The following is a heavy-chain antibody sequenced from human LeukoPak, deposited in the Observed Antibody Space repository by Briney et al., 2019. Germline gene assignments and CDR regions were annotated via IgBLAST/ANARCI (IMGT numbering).Heavy chain of an antibody. V-gene: IGHV1-46*01. CDR1: GYTFTSYY. Sequence: ASVEVSCKASGYTFTSYYMHWVRQAPGQGLEWMGIIYPSGVSTSYAQKFQGRVTMTRDTSTSTVYMELSSLRSEDTAVYYCARIGYSKNWFDPWGQGTLVTVSS. CDR2: IYPSGVST. CDR3: ARIGYSKNWFDP. J-gene: IGHJ5*02. D-gene: IGHD1-26*01.